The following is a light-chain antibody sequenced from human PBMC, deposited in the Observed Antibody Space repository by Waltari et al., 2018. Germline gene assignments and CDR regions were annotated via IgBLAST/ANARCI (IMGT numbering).Light chain of an antibody. CDR3: SSYTSGNTWV. CDR2: DVR. V-gene: IGLV2-14*03. Sequence: QSVLTQPASVSGSSGQSLTISCTGPSTYVGAYNSVSWYQQHPGKAPKIVIYDVRKRPSGVSDRFSGSKSGNTASLTISGLQAEDEADYYCSSYTSGNTWVFGGGTKLTVL. J-gene: IGLJ3*02. CDR1: STYVGAYNS.